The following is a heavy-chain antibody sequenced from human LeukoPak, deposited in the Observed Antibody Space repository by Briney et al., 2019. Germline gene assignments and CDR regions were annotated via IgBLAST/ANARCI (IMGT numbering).Heavy chain of an antibody. CDR2: INPSGGST. Sequence: ASVKVSCKASGYTFTSCYMHWVRQAPGQGLEWMGIINPSGGSTSYAQKFQGRVTMTRDTSTSTVYMELSSLRSEDTAVYYCATEIVVVPAAIEGGVAIVVGFDYWGQGTLVTVSS. V-gene: IGHV1-46*01. J-gene: IGHJ4*02. CDR3: ATEIVVVPAAIEGGVAIVVGFDY. CDR1: GYTFTSCY. D-gene: IGHD2-2*01.